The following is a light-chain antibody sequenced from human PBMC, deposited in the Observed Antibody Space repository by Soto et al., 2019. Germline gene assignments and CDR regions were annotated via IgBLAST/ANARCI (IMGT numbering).Light chain of an antibody. CDR2: GAS. CDR3: QCGIT. J-gene: IGKJ4*01. V-gene: IGKV3-15*01. CDR1: QSVSSN. Sequence: EIVMTQSPATLSVSPGERATLSCRASQSVSSNLAWYQQKPGQAPRLLIYGASTRATGIPARFSGSGSGTEFTLTISSLQSEDFAVYYCQCGITFGGGTKVDI.